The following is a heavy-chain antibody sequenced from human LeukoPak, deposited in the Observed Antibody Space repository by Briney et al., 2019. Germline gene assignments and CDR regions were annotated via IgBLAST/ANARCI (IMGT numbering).Heavy chain of an antibody. Sequence: SQTLSLTCTVSGGSISSGDYYWTWIRPPPGKGLEWIGCIYYPGSTYYNPSLKSRVTISIDTSKNQFSLKLSSVSAADTAVYYCASPPDGAWDFWGQGTLVTVSS. CDR2: IYYPGST. V-gene: IGHV4-30-4*01. CDR3: ASPPDGAWDF. D-gene: IGHD1-14*01. J-gene: IGHJ4*02. CDR1: GGSISSGDYY.